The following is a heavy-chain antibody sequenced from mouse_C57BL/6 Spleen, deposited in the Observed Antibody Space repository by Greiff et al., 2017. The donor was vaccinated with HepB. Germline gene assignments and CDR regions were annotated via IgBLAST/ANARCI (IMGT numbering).Heavy chain of an antibody. CDR3: AIYYGYPFAY. CDR1: GYAFSSSW. J-gene: IGHJ3*01. V-gene: IGHV1-82*01. D-gene: IGHD2-2*01. CDR2: IYPGDGDT. Sequence: LVESGPELVKPGASVKISCKASGYAFSSSWMNWVKQRPGKGLEWIGRIYPGDGDTNYNGKFKGKATLTADKSSSTAYMQLSSLTSEDSAVYFCAIYYGYPFAYWGQGTLVTVSA.